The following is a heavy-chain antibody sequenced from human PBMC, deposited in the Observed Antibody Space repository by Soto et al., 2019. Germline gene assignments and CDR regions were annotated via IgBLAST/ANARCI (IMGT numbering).Heavy chain of an antibody. D-gene: IGHD3-3*02. Sequence: QVQLVESGGGVVQSGRSLRLSCAASGFTFSSYGMHWVRQAPGKGLEWVAVISYDGSNKYYADSVKGRFTISRDNSKNTLYLQMNSLRAEDTAVYYCAKARAIYDAFDIWGQGTMVTVSS. CDR3: AKARAIYDAFDI. J-gene: IGHJ3*02. CDR2: ISYDGSNK. CDR1: GFTFSSYG. V-gene: IGHV3-30*18.